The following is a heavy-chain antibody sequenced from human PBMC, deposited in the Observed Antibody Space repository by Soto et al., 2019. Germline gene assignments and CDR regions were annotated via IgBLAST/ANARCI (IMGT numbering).Heavy chain of an antibody. Sequence: SETLSLTCTVSGGSISSYYWSWIRQPPGKGLEWIGYIYYSGSTNYNPSLKGRVTISVDTSKNQFSLKLSSVTAADTAVYYCARASYYYYYGMDVWGQGTTVTVSS. CDR2: IYYSGST. CDR1: GGSISSYY. CDR3: ARASYYYYYGMDV. V-gene: IGHV4-59*01. J-gene: IGHJ6*02.